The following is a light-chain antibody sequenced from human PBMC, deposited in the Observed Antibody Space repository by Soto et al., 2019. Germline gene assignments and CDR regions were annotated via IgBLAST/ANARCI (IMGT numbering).Light chain of an antibody. Sequence: EIVLTQSPGTLSLSPGGRATLSCRASQSVSSKYLAWYQQKPGQAPRVLIYGTSIRASGVPERFSGGGSGTDFTLTITRLEPEDFAVYYCQQYGSSLFTFGPGTKVDIK. CDR2: GTS. V-gene: IGKV3-20*01. CDR1: QSVSSKY. CDR3: QQYGSSLFT. J-gene: IGKJ3*01.